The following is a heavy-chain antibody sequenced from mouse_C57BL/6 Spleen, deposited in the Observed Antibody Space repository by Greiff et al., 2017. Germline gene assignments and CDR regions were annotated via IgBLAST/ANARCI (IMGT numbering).Heavy chain of an antibody. V-gene: IGHV6-3*01. Sequence: DVQLQESGGGLVQPGGSMKLSCVASGFTFSNYWMNWVRQSPEKGLEWVAQIRLKSDNYATHYAESVKGRFTTSRDDSKSSVYLQMNNLRAEDTGIYYCPGGVLPFDYWGQGTTLTVSS. CDR2: IRLKSDNYAT. CDR3: PGGVLPFDY. CDR1: GFTFSNYW. J-gene: IGHJ2*01. D-gene: IGHD1-1*01.